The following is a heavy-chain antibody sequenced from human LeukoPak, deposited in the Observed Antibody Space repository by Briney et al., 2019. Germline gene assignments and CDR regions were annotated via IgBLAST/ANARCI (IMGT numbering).Heavy chain of an antibody. J-gene: IGHJ4*02. CDR1: GFTFSRSW. Sequence: GGSLRLSCTASGFTFSRSWMHWVRQAPGKGLEWVADVKEDGSDKYYGDSVKGRFTISRDNAKNSVYLQMNSLSPENTAIYFCATLAFDSWGRGTLVTVSS. CDR3: ATLAFDS. D-gene: IGHD3-3*02. CDR2: VKEDGSDK. V-gene: IGHV3-7*01.